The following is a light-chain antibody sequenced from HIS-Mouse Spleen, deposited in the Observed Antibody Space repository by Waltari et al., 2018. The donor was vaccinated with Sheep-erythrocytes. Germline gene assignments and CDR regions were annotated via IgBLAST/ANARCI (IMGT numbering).Light chain of an antibody. CDR2: AVR. Sequence: QSALTQPRSVSGSPGQSVTISCTGTSSADGGYNYVSWYQQHPGKAPKLMIYAVRKRPSGVPDCFSGSKSGNTASLTISGRQAEDEADYYCCSYAGSYNHVFATGTKVTVL. CDR1: SSADGGYNY. J-gene: IGLJ1*01. CDR3: CSYAGSYNHV. V-gene: IGLV2-11*01.